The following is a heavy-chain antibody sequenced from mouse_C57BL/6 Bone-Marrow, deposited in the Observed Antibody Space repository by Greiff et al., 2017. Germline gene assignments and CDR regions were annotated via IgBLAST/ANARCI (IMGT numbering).Heavy chain of an antibody. CDR3: ARDVLSD. CDR1: GYTFTSYW. Sequence: QVQLQQSGAELVMPGASVKLSCKASGYTFTSYWMHWVKQRPGQGLEWIGEIDPSASYTNYNQKFKGKSTLTVDKSSSTAYMQLSSLTSEDSAVYYCARDVLSDWGQGTSVTVSS. D-gene: IGHD1-1*02. J-gene: IGHJ4*01. V-gene: IGHV1-69*01. CDR2: IDPSASYT.